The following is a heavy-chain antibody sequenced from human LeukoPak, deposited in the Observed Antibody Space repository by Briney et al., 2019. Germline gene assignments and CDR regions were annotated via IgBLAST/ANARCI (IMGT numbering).Heavy chain of an antibody. CDR2: IYYSGST. V-gene: IGHV4-38-2*02. CDR3: ARDRASGYYDD. J-gene: IGHJ4*02. CDR1: GYSISSGHY. D-gene: IGHD3-22*01. Sequence: SETLSLTCTVSGYSISSGHYWGWIRQPPGKGLEWIGSIYYSGSTYYNPSLKSRVTISVDTSKNQFSLKLSSVTAADTAVYYCARDRASGYYDDWGQGTLVTVSS.